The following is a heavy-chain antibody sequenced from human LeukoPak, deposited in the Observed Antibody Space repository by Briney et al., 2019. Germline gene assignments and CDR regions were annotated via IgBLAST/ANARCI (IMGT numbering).Heavy chain of an antibody. Sequence: GGSLRLSCAASGFIFSSYSMNWVRQAPGKGLEWVSSISSSSSYIYYADSVKGRFTISRDNAKNSLYLQMNSLRAGDTAVYYCASSPDYYGSGSYIWGQGTLVTVSS. J-gene: IGHJ4*02. CDR2: ISSSSSYI. V-gene: IGHV3-21*01. CDR3: ASSPDYYGSGSYI. CDR1: GFIFSSYS. D-gene: IGHD3-10*01.